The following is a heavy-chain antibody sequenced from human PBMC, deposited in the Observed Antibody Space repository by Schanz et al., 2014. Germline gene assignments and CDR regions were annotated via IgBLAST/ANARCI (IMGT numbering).Heavy chain of an antibody. V-gene: IGHV3-23*01. D-gene: IGHD1-26*01. Sequence: EVQLLESGGGLVQPGGSLRLSCAASGFTFSSYAMSWVRQAPGKGLEWVSAISGSGGNTYYADSVKGRFTISRDNSKNTVYIQMNSLRAEDTAVYYCARDHTTESYYSAGPPIDYWGQGTLLTVSS. CDR3: ARDHTTESYYSAGPPIDY. CDR2: ISGSGGNT. J-gene: IGHJ4*02. CDR1: GFTFSSYA.